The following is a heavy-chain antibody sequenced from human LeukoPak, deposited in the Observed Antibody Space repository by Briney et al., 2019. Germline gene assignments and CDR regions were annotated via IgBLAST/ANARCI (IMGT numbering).Heavy chain of an antibody. V-gene: IGHV4-59*08. CDR2: IYYSGST. CDR1: GGSISSYY. Sequence: SETLSLTCTVSGGSISSYYWSWIRQPPGKGLEWIGYIYYSGSTNYNPSLKSRVTISVDTSKNQFSLKLSSVTAADTAVYYCARGTVTAKPITGDEYFQHWGQGTLVTVSS. CDR3: ARGTVTAKPITGDEYFQH. D-gene: IGHD2-21*02. J-gene: IGHJ1*01.